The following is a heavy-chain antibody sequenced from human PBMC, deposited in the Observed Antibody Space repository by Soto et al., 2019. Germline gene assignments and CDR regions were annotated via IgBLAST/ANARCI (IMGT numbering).Heavy chain of an antibody. J-gene: IGHJ2*01. D-gene: IGHD2-2*01. Sequence: ASVKVSCKASGYTFTDYYIHWVRQAPGQGLEWVGWINPDSGGTNLAQRFQGRVTMTSDTSINTAYMELSSLRSDDTAVYYCAIRTGQLAIISEFDGDWFFEVWGRGTLVTV. V-gene: IGHV1-2*02. CDR2: INPDSGGT. CDR1: GYTFTDYY. CDR3: AIRTGQLAIISEFDGDWFFEV.